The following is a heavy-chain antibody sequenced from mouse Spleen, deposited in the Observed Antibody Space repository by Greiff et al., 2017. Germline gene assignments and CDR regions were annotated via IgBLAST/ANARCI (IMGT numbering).Heavy chain of an antibody. J-gene: IGHJ4*01. V-gene: IGHV2-9*02. D-gene: IGHD4-1*01. CDR2: IWAGGST. CDR3: ASGTGFYAMDY. Sequence: VQRVESGPGLVAPSQSLSITCTVSGFSLTSYGVXXVRQPPGKGLEWLGVIWAGGSTNYNSALMSRLSISKDNSKSQVFLKMNSLQTDDTAMYYCASGTGFYAMDYWGQGTSVTVSS. CDR1: GFSLTSYG.